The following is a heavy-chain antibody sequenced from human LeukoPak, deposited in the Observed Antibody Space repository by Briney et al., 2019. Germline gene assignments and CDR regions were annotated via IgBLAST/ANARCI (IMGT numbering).Heavy chain of an antibody. CDR3: AFAGYSSGWYSSPYFDY. V-gene: IGHV3-53*01. CDR1: GFTVSNNY. CDR2: IYGGGGT. Sequence: PAGGSLGLSCAASGFTVSNNYMSWVRQAPGKGLEWVSVIYGGGGTYYAGSVKGRFTISRDISKNTLYLQMNGLRAEDMAVYYCAFAGYSSGWYSSPYFDYWGQGTLVTVSS. D-gene: IGHD6-19*01. J-gene: IGHJ4*02.